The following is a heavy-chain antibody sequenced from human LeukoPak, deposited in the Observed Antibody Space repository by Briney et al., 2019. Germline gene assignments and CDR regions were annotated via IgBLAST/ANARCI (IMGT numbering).Heavy chain of an antibody. J-gene: IGHJ6*03. CDR3: AKASPKRYDSSGYYSPLYYYYYMDV. Sequence: GGSLRLSCAASGFTFDDYAMHWVRQAPGKGLEWVSGISWNSGSIGYAGSVKGRFTISRDNAKNSLYLQMNSLRAEDTALYYCAKASPKRYDSSGYYSPLYYYYYMDVWGKGTTVTISS. CDR1: GFTFDDYA. D-gene: IGHD3-22*01. CDR2: ISWNSGSI. V-gene: IGHV3-9*01.